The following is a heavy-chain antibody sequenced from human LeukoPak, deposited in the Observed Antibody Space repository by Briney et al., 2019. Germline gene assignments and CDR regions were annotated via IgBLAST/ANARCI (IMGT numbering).Heavy chain of an antibody. V-gene: IGHV3-7*01. CDR2: IRGDGSVK. CDR3: SRYANYYDSNRHYFYAFNI. CDR1: GFTFSKYW. Sequence: GESLRLSCAASGFTFSKYWMTWVRQAPGKGLEWVANIRGDGSVKNLLDSVKGRFTISREKVKKSVCLEMNKVRAEKTAVYYGSRYANYYDSNRHYFYAFNIWGQGTMVTVSS. D-gene: IGHD3-22*01. J-gene: IGHJ3*02.